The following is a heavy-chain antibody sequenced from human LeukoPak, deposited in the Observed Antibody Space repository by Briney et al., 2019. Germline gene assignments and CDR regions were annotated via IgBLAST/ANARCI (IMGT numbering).Heavy chain of an antibody. CDR1: GFTFIDYY. CDR3: AKLASLCTSSSCVRGGFDY. D-gene: IGHD2-2*01. V-gene: IGHV3-11*03. J-gene: IGHJ4*02. CDR2: ISSSSSDR. Sequence: PGGSLRLSCAASGFTFIDYYMSWIRQVPGKGLEWVSYISSSSSDRNYADSVKGRFTISRDNAKNSLYLQMNSLRAEDTAKYYCAKLASLCTSSSCVRGGFDYWGQGALVTVSS.